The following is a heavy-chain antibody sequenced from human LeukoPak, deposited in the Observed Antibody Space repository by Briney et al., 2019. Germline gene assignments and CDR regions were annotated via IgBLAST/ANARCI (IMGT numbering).Heavy chain of an antibody. J-gene: IGHJ4*02. D-gene: IGHD2-2*02. Sequence: GGSLRLSCAASGFTFSTYNMNWVRQAPGKGLEWVSSISGSSSYIYYADSLKGRFTVSRDNANNSLFLQMNSLRAEDTAIYYCASSKRYCSSTNCYMVGIDYWGQGTLVTVSS. CDR3: ASSKRYCSSTNCYMVGIDY. CDR1: GFTFSTYN. V-gene: IGHV3-21*01. CDR2: ISGSSSYI.